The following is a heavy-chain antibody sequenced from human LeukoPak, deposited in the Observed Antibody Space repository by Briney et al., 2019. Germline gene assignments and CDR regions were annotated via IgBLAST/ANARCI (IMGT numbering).Heavy chain of an antibody. CDR3: ARGPVTADAFDI. J-gene: IGHJ3*02. CDR1: GGSFSSYY. Sequence: KPSETLSLTCAVYGGSFSSYYWSWIRQPPGKGLEWIGEINHSGSTNYNPSLKSRVTISVDTSKNQFSLKLSTVTAADTAVYYCARGPVTADAFDIWGQGTMVTVSS. D-gene: IGHD4-17*01. V-gene: IGHV4-34*01. CDR2: INHSGST.